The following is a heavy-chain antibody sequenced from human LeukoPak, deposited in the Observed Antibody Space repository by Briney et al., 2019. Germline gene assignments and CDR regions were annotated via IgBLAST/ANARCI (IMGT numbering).Heavy chain of an antibody. CDR2: IYCSGST. J-gene: IGHJ4*02. CDR1: GGSISSYY. CDR3: ARGQGSGYYYGD. V-gene: IGHV4-59*01. Sequence: SETLSLTCTVSGGSISSYYWSWIRQPPGKGLEWIGYIYCSGSTNYNPSLKSRVTISVDTSKNQFSLKLSSVTAADTAVYYCARGQGSGYYYGDWGQGTLVTVSS. D-gene: IGHD3-22*01.